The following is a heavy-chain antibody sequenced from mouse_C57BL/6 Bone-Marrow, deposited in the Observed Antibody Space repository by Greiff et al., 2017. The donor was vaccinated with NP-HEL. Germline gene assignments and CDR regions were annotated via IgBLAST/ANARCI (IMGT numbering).Heavy chain of an antibody. V-gene: IGHV2-9-1*01. D-gene: IGHD1-1*01. J-gene: IGHJ1*03. CDR3: ARKGYGSSYGYFDV. CDR2: IWTGGGT. Sequence: VHLVESGPGLVAPSQRLSITCTVSGFSFTSYAISWVRQPPGKGLEWLGVIWTGGGTNYNSALKSRLSISKDNSKSQVFLKMNSLQTDDTARYYCARKGYGSSYGYFDVWGTGTTVTVSS. CDR1: GFSFTSYA.